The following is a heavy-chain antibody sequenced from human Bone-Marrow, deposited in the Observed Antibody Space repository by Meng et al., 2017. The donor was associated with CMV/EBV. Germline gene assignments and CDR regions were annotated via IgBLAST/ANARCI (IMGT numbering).Heavy chain of an antibody. D-gene: IGHD5-18*01. J-gene: IGHJ4*02. CDR1: GGSVSSGSYY. CDR2: IYYSGST. CDR3: ARADSYYSYGLDI. V-gene: IGHV4-61*01. Sequence: SETLSLTCTVSGGSVSSGSYYWSWIRQPPGKGLEWIGYIYYSGSTNYNHSLKSRVTISVDTSKNQFSLKPSSVTAADTAVYYCARADSYYSYGLDIWGQGTRVTVSS.